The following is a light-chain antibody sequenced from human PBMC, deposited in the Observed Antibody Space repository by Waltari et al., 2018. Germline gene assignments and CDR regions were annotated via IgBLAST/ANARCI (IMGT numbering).Light chain of an antibody. J-gene: IGLJ3*02. CDR2: NNN. CDR3: AAWDDNLKGL. Sequence: QSVLTQPASASATPGQRVTISCSGSTSNIGSNGVNWYQQVPGTAPKRLIHNNNPRPSGVPDRFSGSKSGTSASLAISGLQAEEEAVYYCAAWDDNLKGLFGGGTRLTVL. CDR1: TSNIGSNG. V-gene: IGLV1-44*01.